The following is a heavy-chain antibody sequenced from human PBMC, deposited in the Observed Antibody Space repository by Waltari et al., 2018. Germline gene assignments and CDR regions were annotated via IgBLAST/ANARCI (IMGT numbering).Heavy chain of an antibody. CDR2: IYYSGST. D-gene: IGHD6-13*01. V-gene: IGHV4-39*07. Sequence: QLQLQESGPGLVKPSETLSLTCTVSGGSISSSSYYWGWIRQPPGKGLEWIGSIYYSGSTYYNPSLKSQVTISVDTSKNQFSLKLSSVTAADTAVYYCASLRRQQLGGGAFDIWGQGTMVTVSS. CDR3: ASLRRQQLGGGAFDI. J-gene: IGHJ3*02. CDR1: GGSISSSSYY.